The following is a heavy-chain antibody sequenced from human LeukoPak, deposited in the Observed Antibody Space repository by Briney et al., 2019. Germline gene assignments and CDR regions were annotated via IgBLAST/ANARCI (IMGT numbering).Heavy chain of an antibody. CDR1: GGSISSYY. CDR3: ARGRYQLPEIDY. Sequence: SETLSLTCTVSGGSISSYYWSWIRQPPGKGLEWIGYIYYSGSTNYNPSLKSRVTISVDTSKNQFSLKPSSVTAADTAVYYCARGRYQLPEIDYWGQGTLVTVSS. CDR2: IYYSGST. D-gene: IGHD2-2*01. V-gene: IGHV4-59*01. J-gene: IGHJ4*02.